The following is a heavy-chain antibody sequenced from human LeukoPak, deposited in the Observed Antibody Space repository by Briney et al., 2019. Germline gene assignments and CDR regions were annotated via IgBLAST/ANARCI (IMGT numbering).Heavy chain of an antibody. D-gene: IGHD3-3*01. J-gene: IGHJ3*02. Sequence: GGSLRLSCAASGFTFSDYYMSWIRQAPGKGLEWVSYISSSGSTIYYADSVKGRFTIPRDNAKNSLYLQMNSPRAEDTAVYYCARSITIFGVVNGDAFDIWGQGTMVTVSS. CDR3: ARSITIFGVVNGDAFDI. V-gene: IGHV3-11*04. CDR2: ISSSGSTI. CDR1: GFTFSDYY.